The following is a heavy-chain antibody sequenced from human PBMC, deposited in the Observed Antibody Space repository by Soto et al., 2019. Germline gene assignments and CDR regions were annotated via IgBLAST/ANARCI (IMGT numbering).Heavy chain of an antibody. Sequence: ASVKVSCKASGFSFSDYFMHWVRQAPGQGLEWMGIINPSGDSRNYAQKFQGRVTITRDTSTSTVYMDLSSLRYEDTAVYYCARVPPRGAARAYYYYYGMDVWGQGTTVTVSS. D-gene: IGHD6-6*01. J-gene: IGHJ6*02. CDR2: INPSGDSR. CDR1: GFSFSDYF. V-gene: IGHV1-46*01. CDR3: ARVPPRGAARAYYYYYGMDV.